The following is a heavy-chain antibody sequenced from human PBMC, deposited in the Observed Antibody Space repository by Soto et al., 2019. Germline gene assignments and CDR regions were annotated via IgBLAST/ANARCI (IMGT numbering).Heavy chain of an antibody. J-gene: IGHJ5*02. D-gene: IGHD3-3*02. V-gene: IGHV4-39*01. CDR3: ARHSLALRKNNWFDP. CDR1: GDSIISSDFY. Sequence: SETLSLTCTVSGDSIISSDFYRGWVRQPPGKGLEWIGSIFYLGSSYYNPSLKSRVTMSVDTSKNQFSLRLRSVTAADTALYFCARHSLALRKNNWFDPWGQGIMVTVSS. CDR2: IFYLGSS.